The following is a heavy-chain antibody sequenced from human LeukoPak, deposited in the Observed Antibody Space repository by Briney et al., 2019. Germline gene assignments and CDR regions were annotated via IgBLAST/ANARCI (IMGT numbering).Heavy chain of an antibody. CDR3: AKGAGDMVTFDY. CDR2: ISWDGGST. D-gene: IGHD5-18*01. V-gene: IGHV3-43D*03. CDR1: GFTFDDYA. J-gene: IGHJ4*02. Sequence: GGSLRLSCAASGFTFDDYAMHWVRQAPGKGLEWVSLISWDGGSTYYADSVKGRFTISRDNSKNSLYLQMNSLRAEDTALYYCAKGAGDMVTFDYWGQGTLVTVSS.